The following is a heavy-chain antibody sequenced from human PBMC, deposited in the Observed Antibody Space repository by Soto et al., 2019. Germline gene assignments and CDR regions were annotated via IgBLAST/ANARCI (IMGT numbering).Heavy chain of an antibody. D-gene: IGHD2-15*01. V-gene: IGHV4-34*01. CDR3: AREGYCSGGSCYSRTLDY. CDR1: GGSFSGYY. Sequence: SETLSLTCAVYGGSFSGYYWSWIRQPPGKGLEWIGEINHSGSTNYNPSLKSRVTISVDASKNQFSLKLSSVTAADTAVYYCAREGYCSGGSCYSRTLDYWGQGTLVTV. J-gene: IGHJ4*02. CDR2: INHSGST.